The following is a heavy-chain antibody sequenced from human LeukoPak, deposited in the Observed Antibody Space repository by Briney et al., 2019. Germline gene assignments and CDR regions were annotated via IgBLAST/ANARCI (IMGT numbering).Heavy chain of an antibody. CDR1: GGSISSYY. V-gene: IGHV4-59*08. Sequence: SETLSLTCTVSGGSISSYYWSWIRQPPGKGLEWIGYIYYSGSTNYNPSRKSRVTISVDTSKNQFSLKLSSVTAADTAVYYCARGYSYGYGWFDPWGQGTLVTVSS. J-gene: IGHJ5*02. CDR3: ARGYSYGYGWFDP. D-gene: IGHD5-18*01. CDR2: IYYSGST.